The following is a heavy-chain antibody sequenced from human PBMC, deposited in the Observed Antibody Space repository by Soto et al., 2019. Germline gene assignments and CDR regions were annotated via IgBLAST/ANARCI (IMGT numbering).Heavy chain of an antibody. CDR1: VSAIRISSYN. CDR2: IYYSGST. V-gene: IGHV4-39*07. D-gene: IGHD6-19*01. J-gene: IGHJ6*02. CDR3: ARWIAVAGTLTGDSPNYYYYGMDV. Sequence: SDALSPTFITSVSAIRISSYNTRWKPDPAGNGLGWIGSIYYSGSTYYNPSLKSRVTISVDKSKNQFSLKLSSVTAADTAVYYCARWIAVAGTLTGDSPNYYYYGMDVWGQGTTVS.